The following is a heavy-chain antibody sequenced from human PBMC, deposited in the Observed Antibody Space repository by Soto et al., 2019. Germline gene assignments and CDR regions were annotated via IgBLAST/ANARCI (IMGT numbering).Heavy chain of an antibody. D-gene: IGHD1-26*01. J-gene: IGHJ4*02. V-gene: IGHV1-24*01. CDR1: ENTLTELT. CDR3: AADRKIVGTIGAFDF. Sequence: QVQLVQSGAEVRKPGASVKVSCKVPENTLTELTIDWLRQAPGKGLEWMGRSAPGEGEPIYPQKFQGRVSMTEDPSTETSYMELTSLRSEDTAVYFCAADRKIVGTIGAFDFWGKGTLVTVAS. CDR2: SAPGEGEP.